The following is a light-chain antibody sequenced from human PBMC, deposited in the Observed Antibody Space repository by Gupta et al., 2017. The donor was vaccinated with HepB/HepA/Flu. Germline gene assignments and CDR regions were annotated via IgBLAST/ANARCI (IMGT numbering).Light chain of an antibody. V-gene: IGLV1-44*01. CDR2: SNN. Sequence: QSVLTPPPSASGTPGTRVTIPCSGSSSNIGSNTVNWYQQLPGTAPKLLIYSNNQRPSGVPDRFSGSKSGTSATLAISGLQSEDEADYYCAAWDDSLNGPVFGGGTKLTVL. CDR3: AAWDDSLNGPV. CDR1: SSNIGSNT. J-gene: IGLJ3*02.